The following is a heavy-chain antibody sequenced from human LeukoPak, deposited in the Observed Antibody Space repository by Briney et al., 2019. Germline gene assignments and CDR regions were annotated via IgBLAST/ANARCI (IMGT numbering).Heavy chain of an antibody. D-gene: IGHD4-17*01. Sequence: PSETLSLTCTGSGGSISSSSYYWGWIRQPPGKGLEWIGSICYSGSTYYNPSLKSRVTISVDTSTTQFSLNLSSVTAGDTAVYYCARDLHTVTTWFNWFDPWGQGTLVTVSS. CDR3: ARDLHTVTTWFNWFDP. V-gene: IGHV4-39*07. CDR2: ICYSGST. J-gene: IGHJ5*02. CDR1: GGSISSSSYY.